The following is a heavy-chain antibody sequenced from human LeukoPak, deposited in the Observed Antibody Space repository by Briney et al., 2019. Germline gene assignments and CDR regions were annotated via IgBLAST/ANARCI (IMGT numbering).Heavy chain of an antibody. Sequence: SETLSLTCAVYGGSFSGYYWSWIRQPPGKGLEWIGEINHSGSTNYNPSLKSRVAISVDTSKNQFSLKLSSVTAADTAFYYCARDRELGYWGQGTLVIVSS. CDR2: INHSGST. D-gene: IGHD1-1*01. V-gene: IGHV4-34*01. CDR1: GGSFSGYY. J-gene: IGHJ4*02. CDR3: ARDRELGY.